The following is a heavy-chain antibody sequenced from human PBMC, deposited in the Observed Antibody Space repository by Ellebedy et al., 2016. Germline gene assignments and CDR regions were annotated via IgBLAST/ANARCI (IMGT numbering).Heavy chain of an antibody. CDR1: GDSISSSSDY. Sequence: GSLRLSCTVPGDSISSSSDYWVWIRQPPGKGLEWIGTISNRDRTDYNPSLKSRVFILVDASKNQFFLTLTSVTAADTAVYYCATFNQYYTYLGVWGKGTTVTVSS. CDR2: ISNRDRT. V-gene: IGHV4-39*01. J-gene: IGHJ6*03. CDR3: ATFNQYYTYLGV. D-gene: IGHD1-14*01.